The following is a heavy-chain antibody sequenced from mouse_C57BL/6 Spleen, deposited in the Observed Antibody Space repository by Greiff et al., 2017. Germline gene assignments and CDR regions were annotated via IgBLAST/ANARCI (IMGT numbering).Heavy chain of an antibody. J-gene: IGHJ2*01. D-gene: IGHD2-3*01. V-gene: IGHV1-15*01. CDR2: IDPETGGT. CDR1: GYTFTDYE. CDR3: TVGDGYYPY. Sequence: QVQLKQSGAELVRPGASVTLSCKASGYTFTDYEMHWVKQTPVHGLEWIGAIDPETGGTAYNQKFKGKAILTADKSSSTAYMELRSLTSEDSAVYYCTVGDGYYPYWGQGTTLTVSS.